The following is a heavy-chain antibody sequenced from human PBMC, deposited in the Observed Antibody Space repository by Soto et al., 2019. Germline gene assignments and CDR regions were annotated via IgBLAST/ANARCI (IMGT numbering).Heavy chain of an antibody. D-gene: IGHD5-12*01. Sequence: QVQLQESGPGLVKPSQTLSLTCTVSGASISSGDYYWTWIRQPPEKGLEWIGYIYYSGTTYYNPSPKSRVSISLDTSKNRFSLQLTSVTAADTGVYYCALRFGTAWGQGTTVTVSS. J-gene: IGHJ6*02. CDR1: GASISSGDYY. CDR2: IYYSGTT. V-gene: IGHV4-30-4*01. CDR3: ALRFGTA.